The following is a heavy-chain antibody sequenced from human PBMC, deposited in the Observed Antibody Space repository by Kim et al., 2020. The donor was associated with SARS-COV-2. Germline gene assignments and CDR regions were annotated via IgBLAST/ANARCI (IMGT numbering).Heavy chain of an antibody. D-gene: IGHD2-15*01. CDR2: INTNTGNP. J-gene: IGHJ6*03. CDR3: AVVASNYYYYYMDV. CDR1: GYTFTSYA. Sequence: ASVKVSCKASGYTFTSYAMNWVRQAPGQGLEWMGWINTNTGNPTYAQGFTGRFVFSLDTSVSTAYLQISSLKAEDTAVYYCAVVASNYYYYYMDVWGKGTTVTVSS. V-gene: IGHV7-4-1*02.